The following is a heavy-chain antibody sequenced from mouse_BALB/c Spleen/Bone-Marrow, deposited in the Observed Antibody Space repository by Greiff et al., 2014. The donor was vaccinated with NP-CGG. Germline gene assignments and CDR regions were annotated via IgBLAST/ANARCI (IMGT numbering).Heavy chain of an antibody. Sequence: EVQLQQSGAELVKPGASVKLSCTAFGFNIKSTYIHWVKQRPEQGLEWIGWVDPANGNSKCDPKFQGKATITADSSSNTAYLQLSSLTSEDTAVYYCALHDACQFDYWGQGTTVTVSS. J-gene: IGHJ2*01. CDR1: GFNIKSTY. V-gene: IGHV14-3*02. D-gene: IGHD6-1*01. CDR3: ALHDACQFDY. CDR2: VDPANGNS.